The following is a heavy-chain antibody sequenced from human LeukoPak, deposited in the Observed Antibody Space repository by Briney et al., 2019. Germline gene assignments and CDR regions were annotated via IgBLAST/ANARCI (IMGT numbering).Heavy chain of an antibody. J-gene: IGHJ4*02. V-gene: IGHV1-46*01. CDR1: GYTFTSYY. Sequence: ASVKVSCKASGYTFTSYYMHWVRQAPGQGLEWMGIINPSGGSTSYAQKFQGRVTMTRDTSTSTVYMELSSLRSEDTAEYYCARFSPPYDCWIGQTTGAFDYWGQGTLVTVSS. D-gene: IGHD3-3*01. CDR3: ARFSPPYDCWIGQTTGAFDY. CDR2: INPSGGST.